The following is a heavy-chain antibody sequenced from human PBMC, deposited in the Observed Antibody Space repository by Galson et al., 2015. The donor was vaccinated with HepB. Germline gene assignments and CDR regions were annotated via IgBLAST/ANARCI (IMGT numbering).Heavy chain of an antibody. CDR2: INAGNANT. CDR3: ARAQRYSSSYDGFDI. Sequence: SVKVSCKASGYTFTTYVLHWVRQAPGQRLEWMGWINAGNANTKYSQKFQGRVTITRDTSASTAYMELSSLRSEDTAVYHCARAQRYSSSYDGFDIWGQGTMVIVS. D-gene: IGHD6-13*01. J-gene: IGHJ3*02. V-gene: IGHV1-3*01. CDR1: GYTFTTYV.